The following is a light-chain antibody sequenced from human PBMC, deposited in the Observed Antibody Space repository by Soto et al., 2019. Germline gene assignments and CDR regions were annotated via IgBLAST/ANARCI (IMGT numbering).Light chain of an antibody. V-gene: IGKV3D-15*01. CDR3: EQYHEWPLT. J-gene: IGKJ4*01. CDR1: QSVSSN. CDR2: GAS. Sequence: ETVMTQSPGTLSVSPGERATLSCRASQSVSSNLAWYQQKPGQAPRLLMFGASTRATGIPARSSGSGSGTEFTLTISSLQSEDFPVYYCEQYHEWPLTFGGGTEVQIK.